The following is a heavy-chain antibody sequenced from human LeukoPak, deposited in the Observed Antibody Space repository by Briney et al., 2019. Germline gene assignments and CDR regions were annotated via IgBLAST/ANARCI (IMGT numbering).Heavy chain of an antibody. V-gene: IGHV3-23*01. CDR3: AKAYGSGSRPFPFDY. CDR2: ISGSGGST. J-gene: IGHJ4*02. Sequence: GGSLRLSCAASGFPFSSYAMSWVRQAPGKGLVWVSAISGSGGSTYYADSEKGRFTISRDNSKNTLYLQMNSLRAEDTAVYYCAKAYGSGSRPFPFDYWGQGTLVTVSS. CDR1: GFPFSSYA. D-gene: IGHD3-10*01.